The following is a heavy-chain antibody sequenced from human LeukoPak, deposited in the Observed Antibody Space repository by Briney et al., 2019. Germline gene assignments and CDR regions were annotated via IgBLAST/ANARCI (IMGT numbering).Heavy chain of an antibody. J-gene: IGHJ4*02. V-gene: IGHV3-23*01. CDR2: ISGSGGST. D-gene: IGHD5-12*01. Sequence: GGSLRLSRAASGFTFSSYAVSWVRQAPGKGLEWVSAISGSGGSTYYADSVKGRFTISRDNSKNTLYLQMNSLRAEDTAVYYCAKDIVATGDTYYFDYWGQGTLVTVSS. CDR1: GFTFSSYA. CDR3: AKDIVATGDTYYFDY.